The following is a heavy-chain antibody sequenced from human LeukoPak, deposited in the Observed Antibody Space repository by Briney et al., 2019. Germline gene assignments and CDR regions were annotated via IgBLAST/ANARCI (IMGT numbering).Heavy chain of an antibody. J-gene: IGHJ6*03. D-gene: IGHD6-6*01. CDR2: IYFTGNT. Sequence: SETLSLTCTVSGDSINTDGYSWGWIRQPPGKGLEWIGSIYFTGNTYYNPSLRSRVTISVDTSKNQFSLKLNSVTAADTAVYFCARGTVYSSSPLHYYYYMDVWGKGATVTVSS. CDR1: GDSINTDGYS. V-gene: IGHV4-39*07. CDR3: ARGTVYSSSPLHYYYYMDV.